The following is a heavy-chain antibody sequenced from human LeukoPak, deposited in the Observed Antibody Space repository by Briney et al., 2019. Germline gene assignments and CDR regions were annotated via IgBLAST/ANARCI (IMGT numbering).Heavy chain of an antibody. V-gene: IGHV3-33*01. Sequence: GGSLRLSCAASGFTFSTYGMHWVRQAPGKGLEWVAVIWYDGSSKYYADSVKGRFTISRDNSKNTLYLQMSSLRAEDTAVYYCARPNNPNSSGWYVKFWGQGTLVTVSS. CDR2: IWYDGSSK. CDR3: ARPNNPNSSGWYVKF. CDR1: GFTFSTYG. D-gene: IGHD6-19*01. J-gene: IGHJ4*02.